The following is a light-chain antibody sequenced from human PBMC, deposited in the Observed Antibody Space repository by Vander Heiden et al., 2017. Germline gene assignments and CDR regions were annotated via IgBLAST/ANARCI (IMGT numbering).Light chain of an antibody. V-gene: IGKV3-15*01. CDR1: QSLGAN. CDR3: QQSNSWPWA. CDR2: GAS. J-gene: IGKJ1*01. Sequence: MVMPQSPATLSVSPGERTTLSCRASQSLGANLAWYQQKPGQAPKLLIYGASTRATGVPARFSGSGSGTEFTLTITSLQSEDFAVYYCQQSNSWPWAFGQGTKVEVK.